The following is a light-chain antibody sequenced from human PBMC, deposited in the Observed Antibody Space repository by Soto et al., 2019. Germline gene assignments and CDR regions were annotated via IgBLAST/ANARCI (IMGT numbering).Light chain of an antibody. CDR1: QVVVTAY. CDR3: LLFRGSPT. Sequence: EMVLTQSPGTLSVSPGERATLSCTASQVVVTAYIHWYQHKPGQAPRLLISGASTRASGIPDRFSGSGVGTDFTLTINRLEPEDSAVYYCLLFRGSPTFGPGSRVHI. V-gene: IGKV3-20*01. CDR2: GAS. J-gene: IGKJ3*01.